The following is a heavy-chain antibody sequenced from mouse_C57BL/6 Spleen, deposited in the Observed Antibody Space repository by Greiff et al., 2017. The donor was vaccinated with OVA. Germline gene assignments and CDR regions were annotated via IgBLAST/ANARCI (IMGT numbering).Heavy chain of an antibody. D-gene: IGHD1-1*01. V-gene: IGHV1-81*01. CDR2: IYPRSGNT. Sequence: QVQLQQSGAELARPGASVKLSCKASGYTFTSYGISWVKQRTGQGLEWIGEIYPRSGNTYYNEKFKGKATLTADKSSSTAYMELRSLTSEDSAVYFCARSPYGRSYNYAMDYWGQGTSVTVSS. CDR3: ARSPYGRSYNYAMDY. CDR1: GYTFTSYG. J-gene: IGHJ4*01.